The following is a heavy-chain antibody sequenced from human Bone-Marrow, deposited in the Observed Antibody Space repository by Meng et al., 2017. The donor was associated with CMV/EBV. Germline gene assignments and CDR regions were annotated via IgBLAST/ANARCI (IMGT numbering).Heavy chain of an antibody. CDR1: GFTFDDYG. CDR3: AKDHVVAGTPLDY. V-gene: IGHV3-20*04. Sequence: GESLKISCAASGFTFDDYGMSWVRQAPGKGLEWVSGINWNGGSTGYADSVKGRFTISRDNAKDSMFLLMDNLGAEDTAVYYCAKDHVVAGTPLDYWGQGTLVTVSS. CDR2: INWNGGST. J-gene: IGHJ4*02. D-gene: IGHD6-19*01.